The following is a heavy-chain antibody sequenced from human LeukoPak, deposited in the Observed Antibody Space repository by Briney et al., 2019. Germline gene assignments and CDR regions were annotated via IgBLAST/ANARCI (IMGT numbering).Heavy chain of an antibody. D-gene: IGHD3-22*01. CDR3: ARVQRGSYYDSSGYYDY. V-gene: IGHV3-21*01. Sequence: GGSLRLSCAASGFTFSSYAMSWVRQAPGKGLEWVSSISSSSSYIYYADSVKGRFTISRDNAKNSLYLRMNSLRAEDTAVYYCARVQRGSYYDSSGYYDYWGQGTLVTVSS. CDR1: GFTFSSYA. J-gene: IGHJ4*02. CDR2: ISSSSSYI.